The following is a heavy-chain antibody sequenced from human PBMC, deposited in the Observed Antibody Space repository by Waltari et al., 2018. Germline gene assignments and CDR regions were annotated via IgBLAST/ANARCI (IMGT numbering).Heavy chain of an antibody. V-gene: IGHV3-48*03. CDR3: ARSRLLWFGELSGFDP. CDR1: GFTFSSYE. CDR2: ISSSGSTI. Sequence: EVQLVESGGGLVQPGGSLRLSCAASGFTFSSYEMNWVRQAPGKGLEWVSYISSSGSTIYYADSVKGRFTISRDNAKNSLYLQMNSLRAEDTAVYYCARSRLLWFGELSGFDPWGQGTLVTVSS. J-gene: IGHJ5*02. D-gene: IGHD3-10*01.